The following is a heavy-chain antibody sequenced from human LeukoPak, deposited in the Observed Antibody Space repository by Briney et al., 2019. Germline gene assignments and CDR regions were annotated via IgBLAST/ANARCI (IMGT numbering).Heavy chain of an antibody. CDR3: ARDLPYSSSWESIDY. CDR1: GGSIGSSSYY. CDR2: IYYSGST. Sequence: SETLSLTCTVSGGSIGSSSYYWGWIRQPPGKGLNWIGSIYYSGSTYYNPSLKSRVTISVDTSRDQFSLKLSSVTAADTAVYYCARDLPYSSSWESIDYWGQGTLVTVSS. V-gene: IGHV4-39*07. D-gene: IGHD6-13*01. J-gene: IGHJ4*02.